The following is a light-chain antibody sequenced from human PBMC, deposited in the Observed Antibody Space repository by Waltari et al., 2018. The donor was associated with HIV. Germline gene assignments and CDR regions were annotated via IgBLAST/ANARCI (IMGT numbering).Light chain of an antibody. CDR2: GAS. CDR3: QQYGRSPTA. J-gene: IGKJ4*01. CDR1: QTLTSTS. Sequence: IVLTQSPATLYLSPGERATLPCTASQTLTSTSLAWYQQRPGQAPRLLIYGASSRVTGIPDRFSGSGSGTDFSLNITRLQPEDFAMYYCQQYGRSPTAFGGGTKVQMK. V-gene: IGKV3-20*01.